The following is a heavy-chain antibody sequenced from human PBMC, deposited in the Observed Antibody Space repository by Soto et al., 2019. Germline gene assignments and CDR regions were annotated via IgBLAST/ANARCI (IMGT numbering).Heavy chain of an antibody. Sequence: QVQLQQWGAGLLKPSETLSLTCAVYSGSFSGYYWSWIRQPPGKGLEWIGEINHSGSTNYNPSLKSRVTISVDTSKNQFSLKLSSVTAADTAVYYCARENLYYDFWSRSWFDPWGQGTLVTVSS. CDR2: INHSGST. D-gene: IGHD3-3*01. CDR3: ARENLYYDFWSRSWFDP. J-gene: IGHJ5*02. V-gene: IGHV4-34*01. CDR1: SGSFSGYY.